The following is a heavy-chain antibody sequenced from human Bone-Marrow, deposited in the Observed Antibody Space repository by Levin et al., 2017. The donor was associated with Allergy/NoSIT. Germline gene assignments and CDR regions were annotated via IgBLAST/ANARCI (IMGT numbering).Heavy chain of an antibody. CDR2: IYSGGST. CDR3: ARDRTCSGGTCYGS. D-gene: IGHD2-15*01. J-gene: IGHJ5*02. V-gene: IGHV3-66*01. Sequence: PGESLKISCAASGFTVGNNYMKWVRQAPGKGLEWVSLIYSGGSTYYADSVKGRFTISRDNSKNTLHLQMNSLRTEDTAVYYCARDRTCSGGTCYGSWGQGTLVTVSS. CDR1: GFTVGNNY.